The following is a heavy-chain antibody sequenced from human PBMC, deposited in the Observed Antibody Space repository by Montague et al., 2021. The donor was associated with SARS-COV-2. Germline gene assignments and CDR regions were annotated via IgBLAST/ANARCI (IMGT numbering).Heavy chain of an antibody. V-gene: IGHV6-1*01. Sequence: CAISGDSVWSNTAAWNWIRQSPSGGLEWLGRTNYRSKWISDYATSVEGRISIDPDTSKNQFFLHLRSVTPEDTGVYYCVRDTGSAQAGFDAWGQGTLVTVSS. CDR1: GDSVWSNTAA. CDR3: VRDTGSAQAGFDA. J-gene: IGHJ4*02. CDR2: TNYRSKWIS. D-gene: IGHD4-17*01.